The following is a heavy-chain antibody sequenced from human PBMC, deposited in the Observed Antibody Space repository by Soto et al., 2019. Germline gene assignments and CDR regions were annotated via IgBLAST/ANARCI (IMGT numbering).Heavy chain of an antibody. J-gene: IGHJ6*02. V-gene: IGHV1-18*01. CDR1: GYTFTSYG. CDR3: AREDGSGSYPCGYYGMDV. CDR2: ISAYNGNT. D-gene: IGHD3-10*01. Sequence: QVQLVQSGAEVKKPGASVKVSCKASGYTFTSYGISWVRQAPGQGLEWMGWISAYNGNTNYAQKLQGRVTMTTDTSTRTVYLELRSLRSDDTAVYYCAREDGSGSYPCGYYGMDVWGQGTTVTVSS.